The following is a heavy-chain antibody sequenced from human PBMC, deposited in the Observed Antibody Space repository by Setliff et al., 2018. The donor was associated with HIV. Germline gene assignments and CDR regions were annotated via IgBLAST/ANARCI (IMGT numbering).Heavy chain of an antibody. CDR3: AKGGRGSSSFPGGY. V-gene: IGHV3-23*03. CDR2: IYSGGSST. Sequence: GGSLRLSCAASGFTFSSYAMSWVRQAPGKGLEWVSVIYSGGSSTYYADSVKGRFTISRDNSKNTLYLQMNSLRAEDTAVYYCAKGGRGSSSFPGGYWGREPWSPSPQ. D-gene: IGHD6-6*01. CDR1: GFTFSSYA. J-gene: IGHJ4*02.